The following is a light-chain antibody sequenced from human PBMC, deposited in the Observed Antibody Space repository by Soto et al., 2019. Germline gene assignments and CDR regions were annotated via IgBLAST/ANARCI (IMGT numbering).Light chain of an antibody. CDR2: AES. Sequence: DIQMTQSPSSLSASVGDRVTITCRASQSVSIYLNWYQQKPGKAPKLLIYAESNLQSGVPSRFSGTGSATDFTLTISSLQPEDFATYYCQQSFSTVFTFGPGTKVEIK. CDR3: QQSFSTVFT. CDR1: QSVSIY. J-gene: IGKJ3*01. V-gene: IGKV1-39*01.